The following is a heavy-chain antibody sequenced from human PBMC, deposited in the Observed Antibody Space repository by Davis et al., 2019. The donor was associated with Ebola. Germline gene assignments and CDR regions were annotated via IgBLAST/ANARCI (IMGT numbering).Heavy chain of an antibody. Sequence: GESLKISCAASGFTFSDYYMSWIRQAPGKGLEWVSNIRSSGSTIYYADSVKGRFTISRDNAKNSLYLQMNSLRAEDTAVYYCARAQLGGYSYDSYYYYGMDVWGQGTTVTVSS. V-gene: IGHV3-11*01. CDR1: GFTFSDYY. D-gene: IGHD5-18*01. CDR2: IRSSGSTI. CDR3: ARAQLGGYSYDSYYYYGMDV. J-gene: IGHJ6*02.